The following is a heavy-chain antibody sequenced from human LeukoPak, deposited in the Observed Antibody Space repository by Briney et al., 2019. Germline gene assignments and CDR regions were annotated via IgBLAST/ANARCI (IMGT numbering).Heavy chain of an antibody. J-gene: IGHJ6*02. CDR1: GFTFSSYW. CDR3: ASLYGDYVWGSYNSYGMDV. CDR2: IKQDGSEK. D-gene: IGHD3-16*01. Sequence: GGSLRLFCAASGFTFSSYWMSWVRQAPGKGLEWVANIKQDGSEKYYVDSVKGRFTISRDNAKNSLYLQMNSLRAEDTAVYYCASLYGDYVWGSYNSYGMDVWGQGTTVTVSS. V-gene: IGHV3-7*01.